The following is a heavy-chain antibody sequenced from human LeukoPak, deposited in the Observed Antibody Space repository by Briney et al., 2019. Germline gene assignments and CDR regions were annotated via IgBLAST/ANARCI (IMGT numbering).Heavy chain of an antibody. D-gene: IGHD2-15*01. V-gene: IGHV4-59*12. CDR1: GGSISSYY. Sequence: SETLSLTCTVSGGSISSYYWSWIRQPPGKGLEWIGYIYYSGSTNYNPSLKSRVTISVDTSKNQFSLKLSSVTAADTAVYYCACRYCSGGSCYSWFDPWGQGTLVTVSS. CDR3: ACRYCSGGSCYSWFDP. CDR2: IYYSGST. J-gene: IGHJ5*02.